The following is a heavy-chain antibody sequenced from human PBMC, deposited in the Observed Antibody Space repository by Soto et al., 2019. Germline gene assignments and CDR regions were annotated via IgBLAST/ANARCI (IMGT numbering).Heavy chain of an antibody. CDR2: ISAHNGNT. D-gene: IGHD1-26*01. V-gene: IGHV1-18*01. CDR1: GYRFSNYD. Sequence: QLVQSGAEVKKPGASVKVSCKASGYRFSNYDISWVRQAPGQGLEWMAWISAHNGNTHYAEKFQGRVSTTTDTSTSTAYMEVRTLKTDDTAVYYCARGLLAYFGMDVWGQGTTVTVS. J-gene: IGHJ6*02. CDR3: ARGLLAYFGMDV.